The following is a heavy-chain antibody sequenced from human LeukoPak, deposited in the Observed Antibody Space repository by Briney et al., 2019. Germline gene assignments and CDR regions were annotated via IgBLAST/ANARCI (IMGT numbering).Heavy chain of an antibody. D-gene: IGHD6-13*01. V-gene: IGHV3-48*02. CDR2: ISSSSSTI. J-gene: IGHJ4*02. CDR3: ARDLEGSSWSYYFDY. CDR1: GFTFSSYS. Sequence: GGSLRLSCAASGFTFSSYSMNWVRQAPGKGLEWVSYISSSSSTIFYSDSVKGRFTISRDNAKNSLYLQMISLRDEDTAVCYCARDLEGSSWSYYFDYWGQGTLVTVSS.